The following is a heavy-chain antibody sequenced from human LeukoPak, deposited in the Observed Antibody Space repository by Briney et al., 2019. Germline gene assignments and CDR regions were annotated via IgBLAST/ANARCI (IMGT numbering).Heavy chain of an antibody. D-gene: IGHD3-10*01. CDR3: ARLPTYGSGRGGYFDY. V-gene: IGHV4-34*01. CDR1: GGSFSGYY. Sequence: PSETLSLTCAVYGGSFSGYYWSWIRQPPGKGLEWIGEINHSGSTNYNPSLKSRVTISVDTSKNQFSLKLSSVTAADTAVYYCARLPTYGSGRGGYFDYWGQGTLVTVSS. CDR2: INHSGST. J-gene: IGHJ4*02.